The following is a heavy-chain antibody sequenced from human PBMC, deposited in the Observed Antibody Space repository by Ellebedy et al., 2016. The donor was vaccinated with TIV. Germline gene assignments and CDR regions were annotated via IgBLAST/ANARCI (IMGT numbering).Heavy chain of an antibody. Sequence: PGGSLRLSCAASGFTFSSNWMSWVRQAPGKGLELVAKIKEDGSLKYYVDAVKGRFAISRDNAKNSLYRKMNSLRAEDTAVYYCARYGNLGYWGQGTLVTVSS. J-gene: IGHJ4*02. CDR1: GFTFSSNW. CDR2: IKEDGSLK. D-gene: IGHD1-1*01. V-gene: IGHV3-7*03. CDR3: ARYGNLGY.